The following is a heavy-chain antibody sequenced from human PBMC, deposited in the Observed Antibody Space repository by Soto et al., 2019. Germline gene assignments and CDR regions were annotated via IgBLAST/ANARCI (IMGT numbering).Heavy chain of an antibody. J-gene: IGHJ5*02. CDR2: ISGSGGST. V-gene: IGHV3-23*01. CDR3: AKDRNGYYDFWSGYPFDP. Sequence: PWGSLRLSCAASGFTFSSYAMSWVRQAPGKGLEWVSAISGSGGSTYYADSVKGRFTISRDNSKNTLYLQMNSLRAEDTAVYYCAKDRNGYYDFWSGYPFDPWGQGTLVTVSS. D-gene: IGHD3-3*01. CDR1: GFTFSSYA.